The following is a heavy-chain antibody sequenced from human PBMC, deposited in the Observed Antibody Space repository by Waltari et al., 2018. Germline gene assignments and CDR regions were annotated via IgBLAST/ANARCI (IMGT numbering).Heavy chain of an antibody. V-gene: IGHV3-30*02. CDR2: IWFDGSNK. J-gene: IGHJ1*01. D-gene: IGHD3-22*01. CDR1: GFTFTSYG. CDR3: AKGDSSDPFQH. Sequence: VQLVESGGGLVQPGRSLRLSCAASGFTFTSYGMHWVRQAPGKGLEWVAFIWFDGSNKYYADSVKGRFTISRDNSKNTLYLQMNSLRVEDTAMYYCAKGDSSDPFQHWGQGTLVTVSS.